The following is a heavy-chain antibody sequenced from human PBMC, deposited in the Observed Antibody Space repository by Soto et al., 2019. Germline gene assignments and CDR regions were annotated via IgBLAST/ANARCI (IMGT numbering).Heavy chain of an antibody. D-gene: IGHD6-6*01. Sequence: GASVTVSCQASGYRFSSYGISWVRQAPGQGLEWMGWISAYNGNTNYAQKLQGRVTMTTDTSTSTAYMELRSLRSDDTAVYYCASLSSSSDWYFDLWGRGTLVTVSS. J-gene: IGHJ2*01. CDR1: GYRFSSYG. CDR2: ISAYNGNT. CDR3: ASLSSSSDWYFDL. V-gene: IGHV1-18*01.